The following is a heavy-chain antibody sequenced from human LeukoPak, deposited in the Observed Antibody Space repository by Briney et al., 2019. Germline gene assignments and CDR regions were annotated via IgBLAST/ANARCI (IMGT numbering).Heavy chain of an antibody. CDR3: ARGPATDIVLMVYAMSRHFDY. D-gene: IGHD2-8*01. V-gene: IGHV4-34*01. CDR2: INHSGST. Sequence: PSETLSLTCAVYGGSFSGYYWSWIRQPPGKGLEWIGEINHSGSTNCNPSLKSRVTISVDTSKNQFSLKLSSVTAADTAVYYCARGPATDIVLMVYAMSRHFDYWGQGTLATVSS. CDR1: GGSFSGYY. J-gene: IGHJ4*02.